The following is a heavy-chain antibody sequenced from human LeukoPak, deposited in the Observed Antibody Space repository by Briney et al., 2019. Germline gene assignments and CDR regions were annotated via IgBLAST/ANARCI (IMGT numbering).Heavy chain of an antibody. J-gene: IGHJ4*02. CDR2: ISGSDGST. CDR3: AKEGMIVVVITTYFDY. D-gene: IGHD3-22*01. Sequence: PGGSLRLSCAASGFTFSSYAMSWVRQAPGKGLEWVSAISGSDGSTYYADSVKGRFTISRDNSKNTLYLQMNSLRAEDTAVYYCAKEGMIVVVITTYFDYWGQGTLVTVSS. V-gene: IGHV3-23*01. CDR1: GFTFSSYA.